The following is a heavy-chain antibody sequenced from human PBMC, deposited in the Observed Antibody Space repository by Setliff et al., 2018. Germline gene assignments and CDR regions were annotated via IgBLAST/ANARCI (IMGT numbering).Heavy chain of an antibody. CDR3: ARGGGSCRAGNSRPTYWFDP. CDR2: IRPNGGGT. CDR1: GYPFIEHY. J-gene: IGHJ5*02. V-gene: IGHV1-2*02. Sequence: GASVKVSCKTSGYPFIEHYVNWVRQAPGQGLEWMGWIRPNGGGTHYAQKFQGRVTMTRDTANSTVYMDLSSLTSDDTAIYYCARGGGSCRAGNSRPTYWFDPWGQGTLVTVSS. D-gene: IGHD2-15*01.